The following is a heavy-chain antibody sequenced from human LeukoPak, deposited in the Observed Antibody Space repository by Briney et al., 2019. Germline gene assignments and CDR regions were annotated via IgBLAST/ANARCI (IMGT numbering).Heavy chain of an antibody. CDR1: GFTFKNYA. CDR2: IRDSGYGT. V-gene: IGHV3-23*01. D-gene: IGHD3-3*01. J-gene: IGHJ4*02. Sequence: GGSLRLSCVVSGFTFKNYAMSWVRQAPGKGLECVSSIRDSGYGTDYADSVKGRFTVSRDNSKNTLYLHMNTLSAEDTAVYYCAKWAYYDFWSGHYKSHFDSWGQGTLVTVSP. CDR3: AKWAYYDFWSGHYKSHFDS.